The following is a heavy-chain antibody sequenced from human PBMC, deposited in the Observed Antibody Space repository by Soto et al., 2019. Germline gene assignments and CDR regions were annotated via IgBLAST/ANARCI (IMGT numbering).Heavy chain of an antibody. D-gene: IGHD3-3*01. CDR2: IYYSGST. CDR1: GGSICSSSDY. Sequence: PSEPLSLTSTVDGGSICSSSDYWGWIRQPPAKGPEWIGSIYYSGSTYYNPSLKSRVTISVDTSKNQFSLKLSSVTAADTAVYYCARRALRFLKMDYGMDVWGQGTKVTVSS. J-gene: IGHJ6*02. CDR3: ARRALRFLKMDYGMDV. V-gene: IGHV4-39*01.